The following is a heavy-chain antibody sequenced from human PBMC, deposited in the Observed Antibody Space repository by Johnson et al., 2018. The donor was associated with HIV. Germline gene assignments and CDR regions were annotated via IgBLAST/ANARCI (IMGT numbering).Heavy chain of an antibody. CDR3: AKVSSYDAFDI. J-gene: IGHJ3*02. Sequence: VQLVESGGDLVQPGGSLRLSCAASGFSFSSFAMSWVRQAPGKGLEWVSGINGGDTNTHYADSVKGRFSISRDNSKNTLYLQMNSLRAEDTAVYYCAKVSSYDAFDIWGQGTMVTVSS. CDR2: INGGDTNT. CDR1: GFSFSSFA. D-gene: IGHD3-10*01. V-gene: IGHV3-23*04.